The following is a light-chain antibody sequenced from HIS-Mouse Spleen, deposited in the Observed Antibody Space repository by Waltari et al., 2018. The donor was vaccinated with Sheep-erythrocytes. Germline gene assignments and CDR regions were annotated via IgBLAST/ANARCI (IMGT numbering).Light chain of an antibody. CDR3: AAWDDSLSGNWV. V-gene: IGLV1-47*01. CDR1: RSNIGSNY. J-gene: IGLJ3*02. CDR2: RNN. Sequence: QSVLTQPPSASGTPGQRVTISCSGRRSNIGSNYVYWYQQLPGTAPKLLISRNNQRPSGVPDRFSGSKSGTSASLAISGLRSEDEADYYCAAWDDSLSGNWVFGGGTKLTVL.